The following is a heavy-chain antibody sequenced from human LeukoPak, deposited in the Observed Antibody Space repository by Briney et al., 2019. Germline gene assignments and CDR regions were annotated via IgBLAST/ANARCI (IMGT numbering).Heavy chain of an antibody. CDR2: ISYDGSNK. Sequence: GGSLRLSCAASGFTFSSYAMHWVRQAPGKGLEWVAVISYDGSNKYYADSVKGRFTISRDNSKNTLYLQMNSLRAEDTAVYYCARVVARDFDCWGQGTLVTVSS. CDR1: GFTFSSYA. J-gene: IGHJ4*02. V-gene: IGHV3-30*04. D-gene: IGHD2-21*01. CDR3: ARVVARDFDC.